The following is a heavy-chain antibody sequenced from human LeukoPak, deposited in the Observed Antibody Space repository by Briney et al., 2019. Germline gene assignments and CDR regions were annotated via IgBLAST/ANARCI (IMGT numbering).Heavy chain of an antibody. V-gene: IGHV3-30*03. CDR1: GFTFSSYG. CDR3: ARGDGDIDY. D-gene: IGHD5-24*01. CDR2: ISYDGSNS. J-gene: IGHJ4*02. Sequence: PGGSLRLSCAASGFTFSSYGIHWVRQAPGKGLEWVAVISYDGSNSYYADSVKGRFAISRDNSKNTLYLQMNSLRAGDTAVYYCARGDGDIDYWGQGTLVTVSS.